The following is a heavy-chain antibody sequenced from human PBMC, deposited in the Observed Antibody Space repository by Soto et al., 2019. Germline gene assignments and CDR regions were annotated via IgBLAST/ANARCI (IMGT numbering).Heavy chain of an antibody. V-gene: IGHV4-34*01. CDR3: ARAPKVSGSSQTRPDF. J-gene: IGHJ4*02. CDR2: ISQSGNT. D-gene: IGHD6-6*01. CDR1: SGSRSGYY. Sequence: SETLSLTCAIYSGSRSGYYWSWIRQPPGKGLEWIGEISQSGNTNYSPSLKSRVSISIDTSKKQFSLNLASVSAADTAVYYCARAPKVSGSSQTRPDFWGQGTLVTVSS.